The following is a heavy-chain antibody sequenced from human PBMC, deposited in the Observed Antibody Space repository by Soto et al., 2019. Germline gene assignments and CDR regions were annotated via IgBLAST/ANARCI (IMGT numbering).Heavy chain of an antibody. Sequence: SETLSLTCTVSGGSISSSSYYWGWIRQPPGKGLEWIGSIYYSGSTYYNPSLKSRVTISVDTSKNQFSLKLSSVTAADTAVYYCARLGTYYDILTGYPTHYYFDYWGQGTLVTVS. D-gene: IGHD3-9*01. CDR1: GGSISSSSYY. CDR2: IYYSGST. V-gene: IGHV4-39*01. CDR3: ARLGTYYDILTGYPTHYYFDY. J-gene: IGHJ4*02.